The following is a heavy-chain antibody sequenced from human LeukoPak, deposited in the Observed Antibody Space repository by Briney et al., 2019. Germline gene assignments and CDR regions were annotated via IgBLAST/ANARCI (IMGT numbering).Heavy chain of an antibody. CDR1: GGTFSSYA. Sequence: SVKVSCTASGGTFSSYAISWVRQAPGQGLEWMGGIIPIFGTANYAQKFQGRVTITADKSTSTAYMELSSLRSEDTAVYYCARGDAVAGTFYYMDVWGKGTTVTVSS. D-gene: IGHD6-19*01. CDR3: ARGDAVAGTFYYMDV. J-gene: IGHJ6*03. CDR2: IIPIFGTA. V-gene: IGHV1-69*06.